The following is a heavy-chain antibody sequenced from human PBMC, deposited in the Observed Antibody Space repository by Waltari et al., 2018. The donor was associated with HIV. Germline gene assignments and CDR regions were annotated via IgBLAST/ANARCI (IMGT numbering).Heavy chain of an antibody. CDR3: ARDITMIVAQDVY. V-gene: IGHV3-74*01. CDR2: INRDGSST. Sequence: EVQLVESGGGLVQPGGSLRLSCAASGFTFSSYWMHWVRQAPGKGLGGGSRINRDGSSTSYAYSVKGRFTISRDNAKNTLYLQMNSLRAEDTAVYYCARDITMIVAQDVYWGQGTLVTVSS. D-gene: IGHD3-22*01. J-gene: IGHJ4*02. CDR1: GFTFSSYW.